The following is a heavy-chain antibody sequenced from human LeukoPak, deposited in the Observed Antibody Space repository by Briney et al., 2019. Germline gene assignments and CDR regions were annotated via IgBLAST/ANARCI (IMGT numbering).Heavy chain of an antibody. J-gene: IGHJ3*02. D-gene: IGHD3-3*01. CDR2: FDPEDGET. CDR3: ATDKPSGGIWSGYYFVRRAFDI. V-gene: IGHV1-24*01. CDR1: GYTLTELS. Sequence: ASVKVSCKVSGYTLTELSMHWVRQAPGNGLEWMGGFDPEDGETIYAQKFQGRVTMTEDTSTDTAYMELSSLRSEDTAVYYCATDKPSGGIWSGYYFVRRAFDIWGQGTMVTVSS.